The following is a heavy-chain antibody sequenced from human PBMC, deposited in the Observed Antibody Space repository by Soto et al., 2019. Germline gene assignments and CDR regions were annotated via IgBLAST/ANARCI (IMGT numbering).Heavy chain of an antibody. CDR3: ARDGSRDGYKWSMDV. CDR1: GGSISSGGYY. D-gene: IGHD1-1*01. V-gene: IGHV4-31*03. J-gene: IGHJ6*02. Sequence: QVQLQESGPGLVKPSQTLSLTCTVSGGSISSGGYYWSWIRQHPGKGLEWIGYIYYSGSTDYNPSLKRRVTIXXDXSXXQVSLKLSSVTAADTAVYYCARDGSRDGYKWSMDVWGQGTTVTVSS. CDR2: IYYSGST.